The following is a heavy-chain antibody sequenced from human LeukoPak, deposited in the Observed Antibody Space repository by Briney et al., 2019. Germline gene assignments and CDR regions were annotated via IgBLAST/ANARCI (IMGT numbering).Heavy chain of an antibody. J-gene: IGHJ6*04. D-gene: IGHD3-10*02. CDR3: AELGITMIGGV. CDR1: GFTFSRYW. Sequence: GGSLRLSCAASGFTFSRYWMSWVRQAPGKGLEWVSYISSSGSTIYYADSVKGRFTISRDNAKNSLYLQMNSLRAEDTAVYYCAELGITMIGGVWGKGTTVTISS. CDR2: ISSSGSTI. V-gene: IGHV3-48*03.